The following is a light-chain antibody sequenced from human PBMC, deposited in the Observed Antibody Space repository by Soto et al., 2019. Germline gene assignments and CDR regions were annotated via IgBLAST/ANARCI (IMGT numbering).Light chain of an antibody. V-gene: IGKV3-20*01. CDR1: QSVTTCY. CDR3: QQYDSSHVT. CDR2: GTS. Sequence: ENVLTQSPATLSLSPGDRATLSCRASQSVTTCYLAWYQQKPGQAPSLLIYGTSSRATGIPDRFSGSGSGTDFTLTISSLEPEDFAVYYCQQYDSSHVTFGGGTKVEIK. J-gene: IGKJ4*01.